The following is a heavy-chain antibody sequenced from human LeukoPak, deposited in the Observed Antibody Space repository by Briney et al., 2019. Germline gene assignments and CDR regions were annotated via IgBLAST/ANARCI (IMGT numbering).Heavy chain of an antibody. CDR2: IYYNGST. D-gene: IGHD4-17*01. V-gene: IGHV4-59*01. Sequence: SGTLSLTCTVSGGSISSYYWSWIPQPPGRGPEWIGYIYYNGSTHYNPSLNSRVTISLDTSKNQFSLKLNSVAAADTAVYYCARSVYGVEYDFWGQGTLVTASS. CDR1: GGSISSYY. J-gene: IGHJ4*02. CDR3: ARSVYGVEYDF.